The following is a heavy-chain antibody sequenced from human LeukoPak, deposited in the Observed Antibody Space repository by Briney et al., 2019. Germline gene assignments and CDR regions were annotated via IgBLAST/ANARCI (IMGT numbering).Heavy chain of an antibody. Sequence: PGGSLRLSCAASGFTFSSYAMSWVRQAPGKGLEWVSAISGSGGSTYYADSVKGRFTISRDNSKNTLYLQMNSLRAEDTAVYYCAKGTYYYGSGPMGYWGQGTLVTVSS. J-gene: IGHJ4*02. CDR1: GFTFSSYA. V-gene: IGHV3-23*01. D-gene: IGHD3-10*01. CDR2: ISGSGGST. CDR3: AKGTYYYGSGPMGY.